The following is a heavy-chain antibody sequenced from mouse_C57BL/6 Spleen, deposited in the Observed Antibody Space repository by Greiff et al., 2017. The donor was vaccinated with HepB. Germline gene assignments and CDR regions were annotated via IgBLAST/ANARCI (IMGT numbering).Heavy chain of an antibody. CDR1: GYAFTNYL. CDR2: INPGSGGT. CDR3: ARTGTVAMDY. Sequence: QVQLQQSGAELVRPGTSVKVSCKASGYAFTNYLIEWVKQRPGQGLEWIGVINPGSGGTNYNEKFKGKATLTADKSSSTAYMQLSSLTSEDSAVYFCARTGTVAMDYWGQGTSVTVSS. V-gene: IGHV1-54*01. D-gene: IGHD4-1*01. J-gene: IGHJ4*01.